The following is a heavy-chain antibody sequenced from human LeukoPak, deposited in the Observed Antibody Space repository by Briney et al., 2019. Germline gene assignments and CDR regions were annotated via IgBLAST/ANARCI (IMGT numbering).Heavy chain of an antibody. CDR1: GYTFTGYY. CDR3: ARGQGNGDYAAG. J-gene: IGHJ4*02. Sequence: ASVKVSCKASGYTFTGYYMHWVRQAPGQGLEWMGWINPNSGGTNYAQKFQGRVTMTRDTSISTAYMELSRLRSDGTAVYYCARGQGNGDYAAGWGQGTLVTVSS. V-gene: IGHV1-2*02. D-gene: IGHD4-17*01. CDR2: INPNSGGT.